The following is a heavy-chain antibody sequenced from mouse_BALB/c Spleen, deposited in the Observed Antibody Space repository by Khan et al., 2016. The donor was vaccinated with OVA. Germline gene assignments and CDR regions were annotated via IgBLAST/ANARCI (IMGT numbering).Heavy chain of an antibody. D-gene: IGHD4-1*01. J-gene: IGHJ3*01. CDR2: ISSAGDYT. Sequence: EVHLVESGGDLVRPGGSLKLSCSASGFTFSTYSMSWVRQTPDKRLEWVATISSAGDYTFFPDSVKGRFTISSDNARNTLYLQMSSLRSEDTAMYYCASHLTGSFAYWGQGTLVTVSA. CDR1: GFTFSTYS. CDR3: ASHLTGSFAY. V-gene: IGHV5-6*01.